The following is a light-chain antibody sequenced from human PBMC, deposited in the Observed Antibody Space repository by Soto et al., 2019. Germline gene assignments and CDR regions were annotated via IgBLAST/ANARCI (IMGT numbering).Light chain of an antibody. J-gene: IGKJ4*01. CDR3: QQYNNWPLT. V-gene: IGKV3-15*01. CDR2: GST. Sequence: ETVMTQSPATLSVSPGERATLSCRAGQSISNNLARYQQKPGQAPRLLTYGSTTRATGTPARLSGSGSGTEFTLTIRSLRSEDFAVYYCQQYNNWPLTLGGGTQLEIK. CDR1: QSISNN.